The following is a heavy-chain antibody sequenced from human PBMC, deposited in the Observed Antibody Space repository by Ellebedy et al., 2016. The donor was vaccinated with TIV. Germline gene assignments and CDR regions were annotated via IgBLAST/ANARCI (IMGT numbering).Heavy chain of an antibody. D-gene: IGHD2-2*01. V-gene: IGHV3-33*01. Sequence: PGGSLRLSCAASGFTFSSYGMHWVRQAPGKGLEWVAVIWYDGSNKYYADSVKGRFTISRDNSKNTLYLQMNSLRAEDTAVYYCARARGYCISTSCYGGGLIFDYWGQGTLVTVSS. CDR3: ARARGYCISTSCYGGGLIFDY. J-gene: IGHJ4*02. CDR2: IWYDGSNK. CDR1: GFTFSSYG.